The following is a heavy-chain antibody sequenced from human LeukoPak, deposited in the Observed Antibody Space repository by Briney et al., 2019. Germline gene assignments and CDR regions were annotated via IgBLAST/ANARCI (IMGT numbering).Heavy chain of an antibody. CDR2: INPSGGST. D-gene: IGHD6-13*01. V-gene: IGHV1-46*01. CDR3: AREAPNSYRSSWFNY. Sequence: ASVKVSCKXSGYTFTSYYMHWVRQAPGQGLEWMGIINPSGGSTSYAQKFQGRVTMTRDTSTSTVYMELSSLRSEDTAVYYCAREAPNSYRSSWFNYWGQGTLVTVSS. J-gene: IGHJ4*02. CDR1: GYTFTSYY.